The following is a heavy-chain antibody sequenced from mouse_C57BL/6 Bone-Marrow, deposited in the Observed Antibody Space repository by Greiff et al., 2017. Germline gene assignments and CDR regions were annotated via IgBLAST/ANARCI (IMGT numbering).Heavy chain of an antibody. CDR3: ARPHYGSSYYFDY. D-gene: IGHD1-1*01. CDR1: GFTFSDYG. J-gene: IGHJ2*01. V-gene: IGHV5-17*01. CDR2: ISSGSSTI. Sequence: EVKLMESGGGLVKPGGSLKLSCAASGFTFSDYGMHWVRQAPEKGLEWVGYISSGSSTIYYADTVKGRFTISRDNAKNTLFLQMTSLTSEDTAMYYCARPHYGSSYYFDYWGQGTTLTVSS.